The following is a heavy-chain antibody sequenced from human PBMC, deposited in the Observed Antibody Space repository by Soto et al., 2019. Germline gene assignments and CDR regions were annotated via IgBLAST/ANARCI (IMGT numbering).Heavy chain of an antibody. V-gene: IGHV3-30*18. J-gene: IGHJ6*02. Sequence: GGSLRLSCAASGFTFNNYGMNWVRQAPGKXLEWVAIISNDGSNKYDIESVRGRFTISRDNSKNMLFLQMNSLRVEDTAVYFCTQDGRFDSDGSLYYYYYGMDVWGQGTTVTVSS. CDR1: GFTFNNYG. D-gene: IGHD2-15*01. CDR3: TQDGRFDSDGSLYYYYYGMDV. CDR2: ISNDGSNK.